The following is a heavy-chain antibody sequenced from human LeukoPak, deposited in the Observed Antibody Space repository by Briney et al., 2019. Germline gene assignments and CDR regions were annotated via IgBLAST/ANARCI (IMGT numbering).Heavy chain of an antibody. V-gene: IGHV1-2*02. D-gene: IGHD3-16*01. Sequence: ASVKVSCKAPGYTFTGYYMRWVRQAPGQGLEWMGWINPNSGGTNYAQKFQGRVTMTRDTSISTAYMELSRLRSDDTAVYYCARVFRWGSPGAFDIWGQGTMVTVSS. CDR1: GYTFTGYY. J-gene: IGHJ3*02. CDR2: INPNSGGT. CDR3: ARVFRWGSPGAFDI.